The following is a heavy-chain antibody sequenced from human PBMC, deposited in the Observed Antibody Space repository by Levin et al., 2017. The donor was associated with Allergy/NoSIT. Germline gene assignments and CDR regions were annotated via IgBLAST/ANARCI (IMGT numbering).Heavy chain of an antibody. CDR2: IGSSGTST. Sequence: GESLKISCAASGFMFSRLAMSWVHQAPGKGLEWVSTIGSSGTSTYYADSVKGRFNISRDNARDIVYLQMNSLRVDDTALYYCAKGEDTSLSQFAYWGQGTRVTVSS. V-gene: IGHV3-23*01. D-gene: IGHD3-16*02. CDR1: GFMFSRLA. CDR3: AKGEDTSLSQFAY. J-gene: IGHJ4*02.